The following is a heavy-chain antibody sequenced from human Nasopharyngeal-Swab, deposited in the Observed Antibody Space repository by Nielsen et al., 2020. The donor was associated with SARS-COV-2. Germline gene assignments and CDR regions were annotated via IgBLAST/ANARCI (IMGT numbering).Heavy chain of an antibody. Sequence: GGPLRLSCAASGFTFSSYAMSWVRQAPGKGLEWVAVISYDGSNKYYADPVKGRFTISRDNSKNTLYLQMNSLRAEDTAVYYCAKGIPSVSDYWGQGTLVTVSS. CDR1: GFTFSSYA. J-gene: IGHJ4*02. CDR2: ISYDGSNK. D-gene: IGHD5-18*01. CDR3: AKGIPSVSDY. V-gene: IGHV3-30-3*01.